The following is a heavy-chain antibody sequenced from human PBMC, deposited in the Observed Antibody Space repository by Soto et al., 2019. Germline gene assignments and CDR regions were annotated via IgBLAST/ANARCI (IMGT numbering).Heavy chain of an antibody. CDR1: GYTFTGYY. V-gene: IGHV1-2*04. Sequence: ASVKVSCKASGYTFTGYYMHWVRQAPGQGLEWMGWINPNSGGTNYAQKFQGWVTMTRDTFISTAYMELSRLRSDDTAVYYCARDLGYCRGGSCYSNAFDIWGQGTMVTVS. CDR3: ARDLGYCRGGSCYSNAFDI. CDR2: INPNSGGT. J-gene: IGHJ3*02. D-gene: IGHD2-15*01.